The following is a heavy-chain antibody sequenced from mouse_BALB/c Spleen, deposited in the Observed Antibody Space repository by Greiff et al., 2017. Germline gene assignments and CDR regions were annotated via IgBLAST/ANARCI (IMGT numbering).Heavy chain of an antibody. CDR3: ARSWTGFDY. J-gene: IGHJ2*01. Sequence: EVHLVESGPGLVKPSQSLSLTCTVTGYSITSDYAWNWIRQFPGNKLEWMGYISYSGSTSYNPSLKSRISITRDTSKNQFFLQLNSVTTEDTATYYCARSWTGFDYWGQGTTLTVSS. V-gene: IGHV3-2*02. D-gene: IGHD4-1*01. CDR1: GYSITSDYA. CDR2: ISYSGST.